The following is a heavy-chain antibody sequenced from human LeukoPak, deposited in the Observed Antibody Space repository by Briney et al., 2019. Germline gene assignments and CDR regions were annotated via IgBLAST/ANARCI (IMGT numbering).Heavy chain of an antibody. V-gene: IGHV3-23*01. J-gene: IGHJ4*02. D-gene: IGHD2-8*01. CDR3: ARRPTMTNTRLDY. CDR2: ISKSGDHT. Sequence: GGSLRLSCAVSGLTFNNYAMSWVRQAPGKGLEWVSAISKSGDHTYYAASAKGRFTISRDNSKNTLYLQINSLRAEDTAVYYCARRPTMTNTRLDYWGQGTLVTVSS. CDR1: GLTFNNYA.